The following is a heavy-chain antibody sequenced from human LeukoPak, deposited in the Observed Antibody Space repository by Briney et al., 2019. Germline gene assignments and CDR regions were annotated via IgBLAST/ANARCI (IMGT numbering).Heavy chain of an antibody. CDR3: VREIASAK. J-gene: IGHJ4*02. CDR2: IRSSGTST. Sequence: QPGGSLRLSCAASGFIFNNYGMSWVRQAPGKGLEWVSAIRSSGTSTYYADSVKGRFTVSRDNAKNLLYLQMNSLRVEDTAVYYCVREIASAKWGQGTLVTVSS. CDR1: GFIFNNYG. D-gene: IGHD6-13*01. V-gene: IGHV3-23*01.